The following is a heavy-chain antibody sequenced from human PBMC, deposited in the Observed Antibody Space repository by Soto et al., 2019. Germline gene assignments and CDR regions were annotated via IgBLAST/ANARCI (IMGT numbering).Heavy chain of an antibody. Sequence: SETLSLTCTVSGGSISSYYWSWIRQPPGKGLEWIGEINHSGSTNYNPSLRSRVTISVDTSKNQFSLKLSSVTAADTAVYYCARGPRYSYGYVRVDPWGQGTLVTVS. D-gene: IGHD5-18*01. CDR1: GGSISSYY. V-gene: IGHV4-34*01. CDR3: ARGPRYSYGYVRVDP. CDR2: INHSGST. J-gene: IGHJ5*02.